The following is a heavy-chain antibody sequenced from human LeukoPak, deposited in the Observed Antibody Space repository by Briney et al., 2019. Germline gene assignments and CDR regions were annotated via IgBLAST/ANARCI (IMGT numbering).Heavy chain of an antibody. CDR2: ISGSGGST. CDR1: GFTFSSYA. D-gene: IGHD3-22*01. V-gene: IGHV3-23*01. Sequence: GGSLRLSCAASGFTFSSYAMSWVRQAPGKGLEWVSAISGSGGSTYYADSVKGRFTISRDNSKNTLYLQMNSLRAEDTAVYYCAKGLYYYDSSGYSDYWGQGTLVTVSA. CDR3: AKGLYYYDSSGYSDY. J-gene: IGHJ4*02.